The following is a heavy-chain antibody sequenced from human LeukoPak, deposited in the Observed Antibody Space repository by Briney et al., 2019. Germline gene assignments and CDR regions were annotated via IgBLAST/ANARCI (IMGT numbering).Heavy chain of an antibody. CDR3: ATMIVESTFDY. CDR1: GYTLTELS. D-gene: IGHD3-22*01. V-gene: IGHV1-24*01. J-gene: IGHJ4*02. CDR2: FDPEDGET. Sequence: EASVKVSCKVSGYTLTELSMHWVRQAPGKGLEWMGGFDPEDGETIYAQKFQGRVTMTKDTSTDTAYMELSSLRSEDTAVYYCATMIVESTFDYWGQGTLVTVSS.